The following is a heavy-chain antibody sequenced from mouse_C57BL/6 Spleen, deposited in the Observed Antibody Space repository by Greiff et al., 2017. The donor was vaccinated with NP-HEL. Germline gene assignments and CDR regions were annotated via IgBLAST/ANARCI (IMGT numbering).Heavy chain of an antibody. J-gene: IGHJ3*01. Sequence: QVQLQQSGAELVMPGASVKLSCKASGYTFTSYWMHWVKQRPGQGLEWIGEIDPSDSYTNYNQKFKGKSTLTVDKSSSTAYMQLSSLTSEDSAVYYCARGEEWAYWGQGTLVTVSA. V-gene: IGHV1-69*01. CDR3: ARGEEWAY. CDR2: IDPSDSYT. CDR1: GYTFTSYW.